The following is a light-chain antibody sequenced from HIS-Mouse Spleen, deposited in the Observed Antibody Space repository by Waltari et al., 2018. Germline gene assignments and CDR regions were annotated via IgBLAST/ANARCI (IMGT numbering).Light chain of an antibody. Sequence: QSALTQPASVSGSPGQSITISCPGTSSDVGCYNIVSWYQQHPGKAPKLMIYEGSKRPSGVSNRFSGSKSGNTASLTISGLQAEDEADYYCCSYAGSSTLVFGGGTKLTVL. CDR2: EGS. V-gene: IGLV2-23*01. CDR1: SSDVGCYNI. CDR3: CSYAGSSTLV. J-gene: IGLJ2*01.